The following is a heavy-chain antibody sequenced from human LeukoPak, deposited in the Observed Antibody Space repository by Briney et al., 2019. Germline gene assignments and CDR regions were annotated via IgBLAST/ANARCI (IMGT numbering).Heavy chain of an antibody. CDR1: GYTFTGYY. CDR2: INPNSGGT. V-gene: IGHV1-2*02. CDR3: ARSRFGELLFHYYGMDV. D-gene: IGHD3-10*01. J-gene: IGHJ6*04. Sequence: GSVRLSCKASGYTFTGYYMHWVRRAPGQGLEWMGWINPNSGGTNYAQKFQGRVTMTRDTSISTAYMELSRLRSDDTAVYYCARSRFGELLFHYYGMDVWGKGTTVSVSS.